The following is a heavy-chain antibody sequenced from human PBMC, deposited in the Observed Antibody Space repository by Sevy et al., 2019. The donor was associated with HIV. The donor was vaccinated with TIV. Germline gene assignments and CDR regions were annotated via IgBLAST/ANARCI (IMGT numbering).Heavy chain of an antibody. J-gene: IGHJ4*02. V-gene: IGHV3-23*01. Sequence: GGSLRLSCAASGFTFSSYAMSWVRQAPGKGLEWVSAISGSGGSTYYADSVKGRFTISRANSKNTLNLQMNSLRAEDTAVYYCARGVTTRPHTPDYWGQGTLVTVSS. CDR2: ISGSGGST. D-gene: IGHD3-10*01. CDR3: ARGVTTRPHTPDY. CDR1: GFTFSSYA.